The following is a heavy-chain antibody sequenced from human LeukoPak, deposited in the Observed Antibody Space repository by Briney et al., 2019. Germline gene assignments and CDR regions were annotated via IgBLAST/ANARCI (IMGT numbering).Heavy chain of an antibody. CDR3: ARIGPNYSNNNWFHP. CDR2: ISAYNGNT. V-gene: IGHV1-18*01. D-gene: IGHD4-11*01. J-gene: IGHJ5*02. Sequence: ASVKVSCKASGYTFTSYGIIWVRQAPGQGLEWMGWISAYNGNTNYAQKVQGRVTMTTDTSTSTAYMELRSLRSDDTAVYYCARIGPNYSNNNWFHPWGQGTLVTVSS. CDR1: GYTFTSYG.